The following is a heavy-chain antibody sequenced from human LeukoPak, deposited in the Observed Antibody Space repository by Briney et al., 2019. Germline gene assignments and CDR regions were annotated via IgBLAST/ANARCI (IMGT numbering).Heavy chain of an antibody. D-gene: IGHD6-6*01. CDR1: GFTFSSYG. V-gene: IGHV3-30*03. J-gene: IGHJ4*02. CDR3: ARDLTRSSSSPY. CDR2: ISYDGSNK. Sequence: TGGSLRLSCAASGFTFSSYGMHWVRQAPGKGLEWVAVISYDGSNKYYADSVKGRFTISRDNAKNSLYLQMNSLRAEDTAVYYCARDLTRSSSSPYWGQGTLVTVSS.